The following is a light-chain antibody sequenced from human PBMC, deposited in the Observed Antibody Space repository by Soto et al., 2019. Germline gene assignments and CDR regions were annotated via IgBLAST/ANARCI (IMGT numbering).Light chain of an antibody. J-gene: IGKJ1*01. V-gene: IGKV3-20*01. CDR1: QTVDSRY. CDR3: QQYDSTVWT. Sequence: EIVLTQSPGTLSLSPGETATLSCRASQTVDSRYLAWYQQKRGQAPTLLIYATSSRATGVPDRFRGGGSGPDFTLTIRRLEPEDFAVYYCQQYDSTVWTFGQGTKVEIK. CDR2: ATS.